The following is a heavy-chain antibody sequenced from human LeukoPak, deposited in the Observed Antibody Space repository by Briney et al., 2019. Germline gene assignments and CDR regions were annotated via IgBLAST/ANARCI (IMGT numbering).Heavy chain of an antibody. CDR1: GFTFNNYW. CDR2: IDQDGSVK. Sequence: GGSQRLSCAASGFTFNNYWMSWVRQAPGKGLEWVANIDQDGSVKYYVDSVKGRFTISRDNAKNSLYLQMNSLRAEDTAVYYCARDLSSLAPSFDNWGQGNLVTVSS. V-gene: IGHV3-7*04. D-gene: IGHD6-19*01. CDR3: ARDLSSLAPSFDN. J-gene: IGHJ4*02.